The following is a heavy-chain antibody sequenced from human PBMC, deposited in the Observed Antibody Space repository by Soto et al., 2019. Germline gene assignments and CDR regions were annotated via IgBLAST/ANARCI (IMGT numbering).Heavy chain of an antibody. Sequence: QVQLQESGPGLVKPSETLSLTCTVSGGSISSYYWNWIRQPPGKGLEWIGYIYYSGSTNYNPSLKSRVTISLDTSKNQFSLKLSSVTAADTAVYYCASLQDGYKIDYWGQGTLVTVSS. V-gene: IGHV4-59*08. D-gene: IGHD5-12*01. CDR3: ASLQDGYKIDY. CDR2: IYYSGST. CDR1: GGSISSYY. J-gene: IGHJ4*02.